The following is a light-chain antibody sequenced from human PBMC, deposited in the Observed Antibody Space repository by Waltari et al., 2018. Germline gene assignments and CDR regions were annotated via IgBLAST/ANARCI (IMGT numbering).Light chain of an antibody. CDR2: DAS. J-gene: IGKJ4*01. Sequence: IQMTQSPSSLSESVGNKITITCQASQDISNYLNWYQQKPGKAPKLLIYDASTLETGVPSRFSGSGSGTDFTLTIRNLQPEDFAMYYCQQYENLPPALAFGGGTKVEIE. CDR3: QQYENLPPALA. V-gene: IGKV1-33*01. CDR1: QDISNY.